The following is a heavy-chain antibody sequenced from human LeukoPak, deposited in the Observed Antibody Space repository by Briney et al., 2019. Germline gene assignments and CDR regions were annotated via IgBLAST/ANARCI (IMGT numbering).Heavy chain of an antibody. D-gene: IGHD6-13*01. J-gene: IGHJ4*02. Sequence: GRSLRLSCAASVFTFSGFGMHWVRQAPGKGLDWVAVISYDGDYKYYADSVKGRFTISRDNSKNTVFLQMNSLRVEDTAVYYCAKDRSIAAGGTVSEIDNWGQGTLVTVSS. V-gene: IGHV3-30*18. CDR1: VFTFSGFG. CDR3: AKDRSIAAGGTVSEIDN. CDR2: ISYDGDYK.